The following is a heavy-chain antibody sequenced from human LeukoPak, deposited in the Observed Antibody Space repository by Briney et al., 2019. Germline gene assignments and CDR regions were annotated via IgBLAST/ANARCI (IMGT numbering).Heavy chain of an antibody. J-gene: IGHJ5*02. CDR1: EFTFSNYA. Sequence: GGSLRLSCAASEFTFSNYAMSWVRQAPGKGLEWVSDISASGGSTYYADSVKGRFTISRDNSKNTLYLQMNSLTAEDTAVYYCAKDTVTTSGWFDPWGQGTLVTVSS. V-gene: IGHV3-23*01. D-gene: IGHD4-17*01. CDR3: AKDTVTTSGWFDP. CDR2: ISASGGST.